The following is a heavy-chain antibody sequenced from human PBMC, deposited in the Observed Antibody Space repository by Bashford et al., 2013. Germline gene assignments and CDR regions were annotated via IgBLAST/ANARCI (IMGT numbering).Heavy chain of an antibody. CDR2: IGGSDGTT. D-gene: IGHD5-24*01. CDR3: AKVWGMATIIPDAFDI. V-gene: IGHV3-23*01. Sequence: VRQAPGKGLEWVSDIGGSDGTTEYADSVKGRFTISRDNSKNTLSLQMNSLRAEDTAIYYCAKVWGMATIIPDAFDIWGQGTMVTVSS. J-gene: IGHJ3*02.